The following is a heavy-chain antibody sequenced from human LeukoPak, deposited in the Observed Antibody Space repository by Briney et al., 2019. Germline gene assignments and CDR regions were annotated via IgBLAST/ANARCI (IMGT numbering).Heavy chain of an antibody. J-gene: IGHJ3*02. D-gene: IGHD2-21*02. CDR1: GGTFSSYA. CDR2: IIPIFGTA. V-gene: IGHV1-69*13. CDR3: ARDDGGDFNDAFDI. Sequence: SVKVSCKASGGTFSSYAISWVRQAPGQGLEWMGGIIPIFGTANYAQKFQGRVTITADESTSTAYMELSSLRSEDTAVYYCARDDGGDFNDAFDIWGQGTMVTISS.